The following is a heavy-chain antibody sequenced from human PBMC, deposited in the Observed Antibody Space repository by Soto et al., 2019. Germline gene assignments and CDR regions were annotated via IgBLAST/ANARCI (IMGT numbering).Heavy chain of an antibody. V-gene: IGHV4-4*02. Sequence: QLQLQESGPGLVKPSGTLSLTCAVSGGSISSSHWWSWVRQPPGKGLEWIGEIYHTGTTNYNPSLQSRSTRSIDNSHNHLSLILSSVTAAATAVYYCARGPDLGWDWGQGTLVTVSS. CDR2: IYHTGTT. D-gene: IGHD2-21*01. J-gene: IGHJ4*02. CDR3: ARGPDLGWD. CDR1: GGSISSSHW.